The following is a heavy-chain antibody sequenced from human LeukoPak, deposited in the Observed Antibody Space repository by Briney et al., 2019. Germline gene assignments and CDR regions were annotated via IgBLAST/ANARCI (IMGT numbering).Heavy chain of an antibody. CDR3: ARASTTHDSSGSFDY. J-gene: IGHJ4*02. D-gene: IGHD3-22*01. Sequence: PSETLSLTCAVSGGSISSDNWWSWVRQPPGKGLEWIGRIYTSGSTNYNPSLKSRVTMSVDTSKNQFSLKLSSVTAADTAVYYCARASTTHDSSGSFDYWGQGTLVTVSS. CDR1: GGSISSDN. CDR2: IYTSGST. V-gene: IGHV4-4*02.